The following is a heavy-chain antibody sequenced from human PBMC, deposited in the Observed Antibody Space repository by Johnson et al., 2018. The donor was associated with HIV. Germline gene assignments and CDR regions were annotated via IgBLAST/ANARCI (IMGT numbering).Heavy chain of an antibody. Sequence: QVQLVESGGGVVQPGRSLRLSCAASGFTFSSYGMHWVRQTPGKGLEWVAVMWYDGGTTDYAAHVKGRFTISRDNAKNSLYLQMNSLRAEDTAVYYCARDTWDAFDIWGQGTMVTVSS. CDR3: ARDTWDAFDI. J-gene: IGHJ3*02. CDR2: MWYDGGTT. CDR1: GFTFSSYG. V-gene: IGHV3-30*19.